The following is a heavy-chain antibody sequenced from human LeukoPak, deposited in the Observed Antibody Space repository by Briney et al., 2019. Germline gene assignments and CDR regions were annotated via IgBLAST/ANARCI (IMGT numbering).Heavy chain of an antibody. V-gene: IGHV3-23*01. CDR2: IFGSGGSP. D-gene: IGHD5-18*01. CDR1: GFTFGSHA. J-gene: IGHJ4*02. Sequence: QPGGSLRLSCEASGFTFGSHAMYWVRQAPGKGLEWVAGIFGSGGSPHYADPEKGRFTISRDNSRNTVYLQINSLRAEDTAVYYCGKTTVGYSSGQKPAWPVDYWGQGTLVTVSS. CDR3: GKTTVGYSSGQKPAWPVDY.